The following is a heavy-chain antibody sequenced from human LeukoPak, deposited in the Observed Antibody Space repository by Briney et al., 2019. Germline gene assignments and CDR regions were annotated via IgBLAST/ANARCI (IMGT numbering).Heavy chain of an antibody. CDR3: ARTSIVGATTVYWFDP. Sequence: ASVKVSCKASGYTFTSYAMNWVRQAPGQGLEWMGWISAYNGNTNYAQKLQGRVTMTTDTSTSTAYMELRSLRSDDTAVYYCARTSIVGATTVYWFDPWGQGTLVTVSS. CDR1: GYTFTSYA. J-gene: IGHJ5*02. D-gene: IGHD1-26*01. CDR2: ISAYNGNT. V-gene: IGHV1-18*01.